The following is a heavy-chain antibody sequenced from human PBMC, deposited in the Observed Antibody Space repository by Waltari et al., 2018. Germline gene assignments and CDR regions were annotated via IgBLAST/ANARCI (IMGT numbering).Heavy chain of an antibody. V-gene: IGHV1-8*03. D-gene: IGHD3-3*01. CDR2: MNPNSGNT. CDR1: GYPFTSYD. J-gene: IGHJ4*02. CDR3: ARKTDFWSGYAY. Sequence: QVQLVQFGAEVQKPGASVQASCKASGYPFTSYDINWVRQPTGQGLEWMGWMNPNSGNTGYAQKFQGRVTITRNTSISTAYMELSSLRSEDTAVYYCARKTDFWSGYAYWGQGTLVTVSS.